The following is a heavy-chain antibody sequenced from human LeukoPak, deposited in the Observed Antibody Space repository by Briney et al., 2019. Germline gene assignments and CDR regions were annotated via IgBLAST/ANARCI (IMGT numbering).Heavy chain of an antibody. V-gene: IGHV3-33*01. CDR3: TTDMTTVTENFDY. Sequence: GRSLRLSCAASGFTFSNYGMHWVRQAPGKGLEWVAVIWYDGSNKYYADSVKGRFTISRDNSKNTLYLQMNSLKTEDTAVYYCTTDMTTVTENFDYWGQGTLVTVSS. CDR2: IWYDGSNK. J-gene: IGHJ4*02. CDR1: GFTFSNYG. D-gene: IGHD4-17*01.